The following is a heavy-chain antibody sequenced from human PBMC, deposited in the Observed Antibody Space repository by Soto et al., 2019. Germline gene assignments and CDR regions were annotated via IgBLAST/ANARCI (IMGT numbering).Heavy chain of an antibody. Sequence: EVQLVESGGGLVKPGGSLRLTCAASGFSFSNYNMNWVRQVPGKGGEWVSYISKSSGTIYNADSVRGRFSISRDNGKNSLYLQMNSLSDEDTVVYYCAIDAFEYDSAGYHSDYWGQGTLVTVSS. J-gene: IGHJ4*02. CDR1: GFSFSNYN. CDR2: ISKSSGTI. D-gene: IGHD3-22*01. CDR3: AIDAFEYDSAGYHSDY. V-gene: IGHV3-48*02.